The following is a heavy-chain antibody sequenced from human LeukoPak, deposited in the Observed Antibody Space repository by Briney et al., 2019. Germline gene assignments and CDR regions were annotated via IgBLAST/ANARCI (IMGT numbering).Heavy chain of an antibody. V-gene: IGHV3-23*01. D-gene: IGHD5-12*01. J-gene: IGHJ4*02. CDR2: ISGSGGST. CDR3: AKERGYSGYVDKCYFDY. CDR1: GFTFSSYA. Sequence: GGSLRLSCAASGFTFSSYAMSWVRQAPGKGLEWVSAISGSGGSTYYADSVKGRFTISRDNSKNTLYLQMNSLRAEDTAVYYCAKERGYSGYVDKCYFDYWGQGTLVTVSS.